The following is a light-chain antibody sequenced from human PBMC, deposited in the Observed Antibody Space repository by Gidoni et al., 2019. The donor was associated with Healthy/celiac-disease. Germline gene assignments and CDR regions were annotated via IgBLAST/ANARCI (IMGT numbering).Light chain of an antibody. CDR2: AAS. V-gene: IGKV1-33*01. Sequence: DIQMTQYPSSLSASVGDRVTITCQASQDISNYLNWYQQKPGKAPKLLIYAASNLETGVPSRFSGSGSGTDFTFTISSLQPEDIATYYCQQYDNLPRTFGQGTRLEIK. J-gene: IGKJ5*01. CDR3: QQYDNLPRT. CDR1: QDISNY.